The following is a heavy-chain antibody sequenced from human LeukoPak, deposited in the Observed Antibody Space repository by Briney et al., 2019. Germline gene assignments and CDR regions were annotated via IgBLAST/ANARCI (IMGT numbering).Heavy chain of an antibody. CDR3: ARDRHYYDSSGYRKDAFDI. D-gene: IGHD3-22*01. V-gene: IGHV3-7*01. CDR1: GFTCSSYW. Sequence: GGSLRLSCAASGFTCSSYWMSWVRQAPGKGLEWVANIKQDGSEKYYVDSVKGRFTISRDNAKNTLYLQMNSLRAEDTAVYYCARDRHYYDSSGYRKDAFDIWGQGTMVTVSS. CDR2: IKQDGSEK. J-gene: IGHJ3*02.